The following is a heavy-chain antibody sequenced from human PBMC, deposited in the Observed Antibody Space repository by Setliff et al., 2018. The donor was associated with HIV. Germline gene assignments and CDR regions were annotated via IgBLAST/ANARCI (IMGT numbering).Heavy chain of an antibody. D-gene: IGHD5-18*01. CDR2: IYYTGGT. CDR1: GGPISGY. Sequence: LSLTCAVSGGPISGYWSWIRQPPGRELEWIGYIYYTGGTNYNPSLNSRVTMSIDLSNNHLSLKLRSVTTADTAIYYCVGGQKWLAFDSWGQGTLVTVSS. V-gene: IGHV4-59*01. J-gene: IGHJ4*02. CDR3: VGGQKWLAFDS.